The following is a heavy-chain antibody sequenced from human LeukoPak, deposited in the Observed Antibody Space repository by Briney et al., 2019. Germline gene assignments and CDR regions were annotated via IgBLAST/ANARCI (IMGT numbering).Heavy chain of an antibody. CDR1: GGTFSSYA. D-gene: IGHD2-21*02. J-gene: IGHJ4*02. CDR3: ARTRVVAYCGGDCYSYSFDY. V-gene: IGHV1-69*13. CDR2: IIPILGTA. Sequence: SVKVSCKASGGTFSSYAISWVRQAPGQGLEWMGGIIPILGTANYAQKFQGRVTITADESTSTAYMELSSLRSEDTAVYYCARTRVVAYCGGDCYSYSFDYWGQGTLVTVSS.